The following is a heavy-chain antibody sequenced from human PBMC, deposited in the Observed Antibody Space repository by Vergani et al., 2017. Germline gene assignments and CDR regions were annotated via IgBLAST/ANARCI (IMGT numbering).Heavy chain of an antibody. Sequence: EVQLLESGGGLVQPGGSLRLSCEASGFSFPGYAMSWVRQAPGKGLEWVSSVSGSSSYVFYADSVQGRFSISRDNARDSLYLQMNSLRAEDTAIYYCARGTWDCTHINCAQLGYWGQGTLVTVSS. CDR1: GFSFPGYA. J-gene: IGHJ4*02. CDR2: VSGSSSYV. V-gene: IGHV3-21*01. D-gene: IGHD2-8*01. CDR3: ARGTWDCTHINCAQLGY.